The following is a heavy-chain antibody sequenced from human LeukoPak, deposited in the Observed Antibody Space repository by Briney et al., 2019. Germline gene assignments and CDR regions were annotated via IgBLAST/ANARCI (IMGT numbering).Heavy chain of an antibody. CDR3: ARRAVSRVVSTVDAFDY. CDR1: GYSFSEYW. Sequence: GESLKISCKASGYSFSEYWIAWVRQMPGKGLEWMGIVYPGDSDTRYRPSFQGQVTISADQSTSTASLQWSSLKASDTAMYYCARRAVSRVVSTVDAFDYWAQGTLVTVSS. D-gene: IGHD2-8*02. V-gene: IGHV5-51*01. CDR2: VYPGDSDT. J-gene: IGHJ4*02.